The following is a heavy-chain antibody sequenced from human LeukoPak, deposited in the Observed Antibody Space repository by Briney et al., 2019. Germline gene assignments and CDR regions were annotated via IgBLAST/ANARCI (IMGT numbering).Heavy chain of an antibody. CDR3: ATDHSMSNTAWWFDP. CDR2: INPSGTGT. V-gene: IGHV1-46*01. J-gene: IGHJ5*02. Sequence: ASVKVSCKASGYTITNNYMHWVRQAPGQGLEWMGVINPSGTGTSYAQNFQGRITMSRDTSTSTVYMELSSLRSEDTAFYYCATDHSMSNTAWWFDPWGQGTRVTVSS. CDR1: GYTITNNY. D-gene: IGHD2-21*02.